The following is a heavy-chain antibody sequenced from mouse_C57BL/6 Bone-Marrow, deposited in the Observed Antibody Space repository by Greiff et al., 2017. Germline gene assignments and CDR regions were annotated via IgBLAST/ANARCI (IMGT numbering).Heavy chain of an antibody. CDR1: GFNIKDDY. V-gene: IGHV14-4*01. CDR2: IDPENGDT. J-gene: IGHJ1*03. CDR3: TQEYFDV. Sequence: EVKLMESGAELVRPGASVKLSCTASGFNIKDDYMHWVKQRPEQGLEWIGWIDPENGDTEYASKFKGKATITADTSSNTAYLQLSSLTSEDAAVYYCTQEYFDVWGTGTTVTVAS.